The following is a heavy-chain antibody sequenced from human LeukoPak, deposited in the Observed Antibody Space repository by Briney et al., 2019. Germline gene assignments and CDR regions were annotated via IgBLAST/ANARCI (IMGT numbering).Heavy chain of an antibody. Sequence: GGSLRLSCTAPGFTFSSYGMHWVRQAPGKGLEWVTFIHYDGTSKYYADSVKGRFAISRDNSKNTLYLQMNNLRADDTAVYYCARLLSGTYYYFDYWGQGTLVTVSS. D-gene: IGHD1-26*01. CDR2: IHYDGTSK. CDR1: GFTFSSYG. J-gene: IGHJ4*02. CDR3: ARLLSGTYYYFDY. V-gene: IGHV3-30*02.